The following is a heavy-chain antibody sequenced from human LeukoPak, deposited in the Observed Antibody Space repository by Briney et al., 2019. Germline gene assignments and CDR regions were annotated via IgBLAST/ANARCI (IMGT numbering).Heavy chain of an antibody. V-gene: IGHV1-69*13. CDR2: IIPIFGTA. J-gene: IGHJ4*02. CDR3: ARGPSNWNSNYFDY. D-gene: IGHD1-1*01. CDR1: GGTFSSYA. Sequence: SVKVSCKASGGTFSSYAIGWVRQASGQGLEWMGGIIPIFGTANYAQKFQGRVTITADESTSTAYMELSSLRSEDTAVYYCARGPSNWNSNYFDYWGQGTLVTVSS.